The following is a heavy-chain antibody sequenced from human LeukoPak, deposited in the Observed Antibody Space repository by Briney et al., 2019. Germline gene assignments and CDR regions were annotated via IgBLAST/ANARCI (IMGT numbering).Heavy chain of an antibody. CDR3: AALLLWFGELSLDY. D-gene: IGHD3-10*01. Sequence: GAPVKVSCKASGYTFTSYAMHWVRQAPGQRLEWMGWINAGNGNTKYSQKFQGRVTITRDTSASTAYMELSSLRSEDTAVYYCAALLLWFGELSLDYWGQGTLVTVSS. J-gene: IGHJ4*02. V-gene: IGHV1-3*01. CDR1: GYTFTSYA. CDR2: INAGNGNT.